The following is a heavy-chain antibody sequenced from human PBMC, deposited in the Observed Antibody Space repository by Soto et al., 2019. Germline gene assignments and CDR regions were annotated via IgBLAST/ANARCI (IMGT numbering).Heavy chain of an antibody. CDR3: AKRSRSSPFDY. CDR1: GFTFSSYA. V-gene: IGHV3-23*01. CDR2: ISGSDDST. Sequence: EVQLLESGGGLVQPGESLRLSCAASGFTFSSYAMSWVRQAPGKGLEWVSVISGSDDSTYYADSVKGRFTISRDNSKNPLYLPMNSLRAEDTAVYYCAKRSRSSPFDYWGQGTLVTVSS. J-gene: IGHJ4*02. D-gene: IGHD6-6*01.